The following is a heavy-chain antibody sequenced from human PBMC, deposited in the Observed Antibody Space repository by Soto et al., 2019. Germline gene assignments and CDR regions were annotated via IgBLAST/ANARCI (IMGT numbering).Heavy chain of an antibody. D-gene: IGHD3-16*02. V-gene: IGHV3-15*01. CDR2: IKSKIDGGTT. Sequence: PGGSLRLSCAASGFTFSNAWMSWVRQAPGKGLEWVARIKSKIDGGTTDHAAPVKGRFTISRDDSKNTLYLQMNSLETEDTAVYYCTTYDYILGSDRYRWAYWCQGALVTVSS. J-gene: IGHJ4*02. CDR3: TTYDYILGSDRYRWAY. CDR1: GFTFSNAW.